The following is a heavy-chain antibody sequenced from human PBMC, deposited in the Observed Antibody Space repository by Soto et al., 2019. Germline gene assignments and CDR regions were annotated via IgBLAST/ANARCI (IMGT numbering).Heavy chain of an antibody. J-gene: IGHJ6*02. CDR2: INHSGST. CDR3: ARMRAVTTGMFRTYYYYGMDV. D-gene: IGHD4-17*01. V-gene: IGHV4-34*01. CDR1: GGSFVGYY. Sequence: PSETLSLTCAVYGGSFVGYYWSWIRQPPGKGLDWIGEINHSGSTNYNPSLKSRVTISVDTSKNQFSLKLSSVTAADTAVYYCARMRAVTTGMFRTYYYYGMDVWGQGTTVTVSS.